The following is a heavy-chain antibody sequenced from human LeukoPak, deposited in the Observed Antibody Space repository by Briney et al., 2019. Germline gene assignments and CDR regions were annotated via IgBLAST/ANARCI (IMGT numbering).Heavy chain of an antibody. CDR2: INPNSGGT. Sequence: ASVKVSCKASGYTFTGYYMHWVRQAPGQGLEWMGWINPNSGGTNYAQKFQGRVTMTRDTSISTAYMELSRLRSDDTAVYYCARVLGATRGYYFDYWGQGTLVTVSS. V-gene: IGHV1-2*02. CDR1: GYTFTGYY. J-gene: IGHJ4*02. D-gene: IGHD1-26*01. CDR3: ARVLGATRGYYFDY.